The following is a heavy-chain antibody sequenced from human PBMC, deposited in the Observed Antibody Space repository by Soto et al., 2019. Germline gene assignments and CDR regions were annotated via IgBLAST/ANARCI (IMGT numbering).Heavy chain of an antibody. D-gene: IGHD6-25*01. Sequence: PGGSLRLSCAASGFTFISHAMSWVRQAPGKGLEWVSAISGSGGSTYYADSVKGRFTISRDNSKNTLYLQMNSLRAEDTAVYYCAKSGQISHSYGMDVWGQGTTVTVSS. V-gene: IGHV3-23*01. J-gene: IGHJ6*02. CDR1: GFTFISHA. CDR2: ISGSGGST. CDR3: AKSGQISHSYGMDV.